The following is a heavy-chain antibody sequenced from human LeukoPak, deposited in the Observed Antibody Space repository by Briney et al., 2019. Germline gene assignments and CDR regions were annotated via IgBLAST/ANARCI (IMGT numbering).Heavy chain of an antibody. CDR1: GYTFTSNY. D-gene: IGHD5-24*01. CDR2: ISPSGGST. J-gene: IGHJ5*02. CDR3: ARDNSVRDEAWWLNP. Sequence: GASVKVSCKAFGYTFTSNYMHWVGQAPGQGREGMGVISPSGGSTTYVQKFQGRVTLTRDMSTSTDYLELSSLRSEDTAVYYCARDNSVRDEAWWLNPWGQGTLVTVSS. V-gene: IGHV1-46*01.